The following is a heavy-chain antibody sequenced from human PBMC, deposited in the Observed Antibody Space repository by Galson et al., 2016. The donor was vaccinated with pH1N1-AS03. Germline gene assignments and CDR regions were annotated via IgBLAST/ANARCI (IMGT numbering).Heavy chain of an antibody. Sequence: SVKVSCKASGRTFSSSTVSWVRQAPGQGLEWMGGIIPMLGSANYAQKFPDRVTITADESTSTVFMELSSLKSEDTAVYYCARTSNADPADFYYYGMGIWGQGTTVTVSS. V-gene: IGHV1-69*13. CDR1: GRTFSSST. D-gene: IGHD4-11*01. J-gene: IGHJ6*02. CDR3: ARTSNADPADFYYYGMGI. CDR2: IIPMLGSA.